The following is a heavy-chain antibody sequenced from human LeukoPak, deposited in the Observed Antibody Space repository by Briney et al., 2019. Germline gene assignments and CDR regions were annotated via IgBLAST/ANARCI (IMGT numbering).Heavy chain of an antibody. V-gene: IGHV4-4*07. CDR3: ARHRITMVRGVIRYYNGFDR. D-gene: IGHD3-10*01. CDR1: GVSISNYY. J-gene: IGHJ5*02. Sequence: PSETLSLTCSVSGVSISNYYWSWLRQPAGKGLEWIGRIYTSGRTNHNPSLKRRVTMSVDRAKTQSSLKLSSVTAAETAVYYCARHRITMVRGVIRYYNGFDRWGQGTLVTVSS. CDR2: IYTSGRT.